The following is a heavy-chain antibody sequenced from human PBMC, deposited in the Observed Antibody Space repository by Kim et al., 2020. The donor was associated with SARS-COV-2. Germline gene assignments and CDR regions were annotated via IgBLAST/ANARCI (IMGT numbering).Heavy chain of an antibody. D-gene: IGHD2-8*01. J-gene: IGHJ4*02. CDR2: MWADGEDK. CDR1: GFTLSSYA. Sequence: GGSLRLSCAGSGFTLSSYAMHWVRQAPGKGLEWVAAMWADGEDKSYADSVKGRFTISRDRSKNTLDLQMNSLRAEDTAVYYCAREWSALEYWGQGNLVAVSS. CDR3: AREWSALEY. V-gene: IGHV3-33*01.